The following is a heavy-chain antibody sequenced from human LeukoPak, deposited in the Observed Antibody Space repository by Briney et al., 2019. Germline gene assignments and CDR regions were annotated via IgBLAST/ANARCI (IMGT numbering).Heavy chain of an antibody. D-gene: IGHD6-13*01. CDR1: GFTFSSYG. CDR2: ISSSSSYI. CDR3: AVWPGIAAAGEGY. Sequence: GGSLRLSCGASGFTFSSYGMSWVRQAPGKGLEWVSSISSSSSYIYYADSVKGRFTISRDNAKNSLYLQMNSLRAEDTAVYYCAVWPGIAAAGEGYWGQGTLVTVSS. J-gene: IGHJ4*02. V-gene: IGHV3-21*01.